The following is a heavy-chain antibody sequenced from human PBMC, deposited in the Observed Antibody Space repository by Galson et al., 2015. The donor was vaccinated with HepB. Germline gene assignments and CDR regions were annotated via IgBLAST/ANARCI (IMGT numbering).Heavy chain of an antibody. Sequence: SLRLSCAASGFTFSSYGMDWVRQAPGKGLEWVAVISYDGGNKYYADSVKGRFTISRDNSKNTLYLQMNSLRAEDTAVYYCAKDRDFLGGDEFDPLGQGTLVTVSS. J-gene: IGHJ5*02. D-gene: IGHD3-16*01. CDR3: AKDRDFLGGDEFDP. CDR2: ISYDGGNK. V-gene: IGHV3-30*18. CDR1: GFTFSSYG.